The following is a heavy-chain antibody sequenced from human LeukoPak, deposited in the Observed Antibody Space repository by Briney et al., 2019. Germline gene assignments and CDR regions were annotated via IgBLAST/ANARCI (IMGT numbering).Heavy chain of an antibody. J-gene: IGHJ6*02. CDR2: IYSGGST. Sequence: GGSLRLSCAASGFIVSSNYMSWVRQAPGKGLEWVSVIYSGGSTHYADSVKGRFTISRDTSKNALYLQMNSLRAEDTAVYYCARGGSFPINYYGMPVWGQGTTVTVSS. V-gene: IGHV3-53*01. D-gene: IGHD2-15*01. CDR1: GFIVSSNY. CDR3: ARGGSFPINYYGMPV.